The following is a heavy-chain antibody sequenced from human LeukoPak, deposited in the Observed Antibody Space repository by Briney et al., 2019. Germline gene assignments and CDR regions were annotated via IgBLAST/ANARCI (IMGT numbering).Heavy chain of an antibody. CDR2: INPNSGGT. D-gene: IGHD3-10*01. V-gene: IGHV1-2*02. Sequence: ASVKVSCKASGYTFTGYYMHWVRQAPGQGLEWMGWINPNSGGTNYAQKFQGRVTMTRDTSISTAYMELSRLRSDDTAVYYCARDLRGSVNWFDPWGQGTLVTVSS. CDR3: ARDLRGSVNWFDP. CDR1: GYTFTGYY. J-gene: IGHJ5*02.